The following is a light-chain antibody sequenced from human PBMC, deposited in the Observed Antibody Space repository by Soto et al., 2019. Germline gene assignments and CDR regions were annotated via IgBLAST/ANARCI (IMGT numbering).Light chain of an antibody. V-gene: IGKV1-5*01. CDR2: DAS. J-gene: IGKJ1*01. Sequence: DIQMTQSPSTVPASVGDRVTITCRASQSISSWLAWYQQKPGKAPKLLIYDASSLESGVPSRFSGSESGTEFTLTMSSLQPDDFATYYCQQYNSYWTFGQGTKV. CDR3: QQYNSYWT. CDR1: QSISSW.